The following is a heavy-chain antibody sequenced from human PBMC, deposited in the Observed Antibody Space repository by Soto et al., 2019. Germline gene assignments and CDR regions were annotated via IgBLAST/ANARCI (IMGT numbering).Heavy chain of an antibody. D-gene: IGHD1-26*01. CDR1: GFTFSDYY. CDR3: ASYLGSPPEYYFDY. J-gene: IGHJ4*02. V-gene: IGHV3-11*01. Sequence: PGGSLRLSCAASGFTFSDYYMSWIRQAPGKGLEWVSYISSSGSTIYYADSVKGRFTISRDNAKNSLYLQMNSLRAEGTAVYYCASYLGSPPEYYFDYWGQGTLVTVSS. CDR2: ISSSGSTI.